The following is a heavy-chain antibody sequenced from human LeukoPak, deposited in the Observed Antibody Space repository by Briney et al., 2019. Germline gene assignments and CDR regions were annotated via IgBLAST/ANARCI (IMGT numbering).Heavy chain of an antibody. CDR3: AREPSRSYPHFDY. V-gene: IGHV4-59*01. CDR1: GGSISSYY. Sequence: PSETLSLTCTVAGGSISSYYWNLIRQPPGKGLEWIGYIYYSGSTNYNPPLNSRVSISLHTPKNQFSLKLTSVTAADTAVYYCAREPSRSYPHFDYWGQGILVTVSS. D-gene: IGHD1-26*01. J-gene: IGHJ4*02. CDR2: IYYSGST.